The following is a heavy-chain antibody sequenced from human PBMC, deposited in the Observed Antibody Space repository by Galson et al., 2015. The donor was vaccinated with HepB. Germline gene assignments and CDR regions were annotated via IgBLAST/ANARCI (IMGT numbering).Heavy chain of an antibody. CDR1: GFTFGNYA. Sequence: SLRLSCAASGFTFGNYAFSWVRQAPGKGLEWVSAISGSGASTYYVDSAKGRFTISRDNSKNTLFLQMNSLRAEDTALYYCVKNVISVSGPKPRFDYWGQGTPVTVSS. J-gene: IGHJ4*02. D-gene: IGHD6-19*01. CDR3: VKNVISVSGPKPRFDY. V-gene: IGHV3-23*01. CDR2: ISGSGAST.